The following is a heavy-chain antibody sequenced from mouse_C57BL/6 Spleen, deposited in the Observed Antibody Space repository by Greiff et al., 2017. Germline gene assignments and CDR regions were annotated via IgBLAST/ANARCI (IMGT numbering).Heavy chain of an antibody. CDR1: GYTFTSYW. CDR2: IDPSDSYT. V-gene: IGHV1-69*01. D-gene: IGHD1-1*01. CDR3: ARSDTTVVASPFDY. Sequence: QVQLQQSGAELVMPGASVKLSCKASGYTFTSYWMHWVKQRPGQGLEWIGEIDPSDSYTNYNQKFKGKSTLTVDKSSSTAYMQLSSLTSEDSAVYYCARSDTTVVASPFDYWGQGTTLTVSS. J-gene: IGHJ2*01.